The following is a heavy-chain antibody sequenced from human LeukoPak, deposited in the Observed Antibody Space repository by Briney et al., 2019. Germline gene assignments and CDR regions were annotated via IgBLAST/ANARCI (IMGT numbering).Heavy chain of an antibody. CDR2: IYSGGST. Sequence: GGSLRLSCAASGFTFSSYWMSWVRQAPGKGLEWVSVIYSGGSTYYADSVKGRFTISRDNSKNTLYLQMNSLRAEDTAVYYCARDSGYDSGLDYWGQGTLVTVSS. CDR1: GFTFSSYW. CDR3: ARDSGYDSGLDY. D-gene: IGHD5-12*01. J-gene: IGHJ4*02. V-gene: IGHV3-66*01.